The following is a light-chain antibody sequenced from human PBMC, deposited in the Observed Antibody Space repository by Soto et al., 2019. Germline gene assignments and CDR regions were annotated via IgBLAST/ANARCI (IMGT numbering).Light chain of an antibody. CDR3: AAWDDSLSGLWV. Sequence: QSVLTQPPSASGTPGQRVTISCSGSGSNIGSNYVYWYQQLPGTAPKLLIYSNNQRPSGVPDRFSGSKSGTSASLAISGLRSEDEGDYYCAAWDDSLSGLWVFGGGTKLTVL. J-gene: IGLJ3*02. CDR1: GSNIGSNY. V-gene: IGLV1-47*02. CDR2: SNN.